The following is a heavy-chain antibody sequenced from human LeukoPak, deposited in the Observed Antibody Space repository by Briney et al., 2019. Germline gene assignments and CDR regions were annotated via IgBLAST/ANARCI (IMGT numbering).Heavy chain of an antibody. J-gene: IGHJ4*02. D-gene: IGHD5-18*01. CDR3: AKGVTTRRWLPRDYFDY. Sequence: PGGSLRLSCAASGFTFSSYGMHWVRQAPGKGLEWVALIRYDGSNKYYADSVKGRFTISRDNSKNTLYLQMNSLRAEDTAVYYCAKGVTTRRWLPRDYFDYWGQGTLVTVSS. CDR1: GFTFSSYG. CDR2: IRYDGSNK. V-gene: IGHV3-30*02.